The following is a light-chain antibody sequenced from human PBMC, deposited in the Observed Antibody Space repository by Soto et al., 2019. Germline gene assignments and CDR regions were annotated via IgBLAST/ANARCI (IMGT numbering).Light chain of an antibody. CDR2: DVT. CDR1: SSDVGGYNY. Sequence: QSALTQPRSVSGSPGQPVTISCTGTSSDVGGYNYVSWYQQNPGKAPKLMIYDVTKRPSGVPDRFSGSKSGNTASLTISGLQADDEADYYCCSYAGTYTWVFGGGTKLTVL. CDR3: CSYAGTYTWV. J-gene: IGLJ3*02. V-gene: IGLV2-11*01.